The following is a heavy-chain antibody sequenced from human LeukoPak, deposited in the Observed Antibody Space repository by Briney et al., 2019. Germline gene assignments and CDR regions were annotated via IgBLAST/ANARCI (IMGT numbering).Heavy chain of an antibody. CDR2: XNPNSGNT. D-gene: IGHD3-3*01. Sequence: ASVKVSCKASGYTFTSYDINWXXXXXXXXXXXXXXXNPNSGNTGYAQKFQGRVTMTRNTSXXXXYMELSSLRSEDTAVYYCARGWDDFWSGYPKDYWGQGTLVTVSS. V-gene: IGHV1-8*01. CDR1: GYTFTSYD. J-gene: IGHJ4*02. CDR3: ARGWDDFWSGYPKDY.